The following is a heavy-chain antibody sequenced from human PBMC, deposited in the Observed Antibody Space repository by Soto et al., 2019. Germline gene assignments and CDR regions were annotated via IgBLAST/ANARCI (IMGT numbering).Heavy chain of an antibody. CDR2: ISAYNGNT. CDR1: VYTRPSSG. D-gene: IGHD6-19*01. J-gene: IGHJ4*02. V-gene: IGHV1-18*04. Sequence: ASVKVSCKASVYTRPSSGISWVRQAPGQGLEWMGWISAYNGNTNYAQKLQGRVTMTTDTSTSTAYMELRSLRSDDTAVYYCARDGKYSSGWYGGDYWGQGTLVTVSS. CDR3: ARDGKYSSGWYGGDY.